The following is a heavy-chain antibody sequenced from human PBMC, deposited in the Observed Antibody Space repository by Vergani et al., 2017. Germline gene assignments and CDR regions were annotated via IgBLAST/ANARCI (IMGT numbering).Heavy chain of an antibody. CDR3: ARRLVGDYGGDSFDY. CDR1: GGSISSSSYY. V-gene: IGHV4-39*01. J-gene: IGHJ4*02. Sequence: QLQLQESGPGLVKPSETLSLTCTVSGGSISSSSYYWGWIRQPPGKGLEWIGSIYYSGSTYYNPSLKSRVTISVDTSKNQFSLKRSSVTAADTAVYYCARRLVGDYGGDSFDYWGQGTLVTVSS. D-gene: IGHD4-23*01. CDR2: IYYSGST.